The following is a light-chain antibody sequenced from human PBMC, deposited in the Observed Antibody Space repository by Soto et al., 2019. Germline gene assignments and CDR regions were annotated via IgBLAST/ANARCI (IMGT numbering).Light chain of an antibody. CDR2: TND. J-gene: IGLJ1*01. V-gene: IGLV1-44*01. CDR1: TSNIGTNT. CDR3: ATWDDSVFV. Sequence: QAVLTQPPSASGTPGQTITISCSGSTSNIGTNTVDWFQHLPGSAPKLLIYTNDQRPSGVPDRFSGSRSGTSASLAISGLQSEDEADYYCATWDDSVFVFGTGTNLTVL.